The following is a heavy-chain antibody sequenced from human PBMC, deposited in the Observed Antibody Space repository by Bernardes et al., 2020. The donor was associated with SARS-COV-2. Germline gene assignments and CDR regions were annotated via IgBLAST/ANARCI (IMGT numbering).Heavy chain of an antibody. D-gene: IGHD3-9*01. CDR1: GGSISSSSYY. CDR2: IYYSGST. Sequence: SETLSLTCTVSGGSISSSSYYWGWIRQPPGKGLEWIGSIYYSGSTYYNPSLKSRVTISVDTSKNQFSLKLSSVTAADTAVYYCASPRYFDWLLYDYWGQGTLVTVSS. V-gene: IGHV4-39*01. CDR3: ASPRYFDWLLYDY. J-gene: IGHJ4*02.